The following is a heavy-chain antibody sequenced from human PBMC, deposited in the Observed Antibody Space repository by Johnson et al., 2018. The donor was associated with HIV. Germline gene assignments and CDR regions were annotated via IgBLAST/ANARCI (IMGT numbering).Heavy chain of an antibody. Sequence: VQLVESGGGLVKPGGSLRLSCAASAFTFSIAWMNWVRRAPGKGLEWVGRIKAKSDGGATDYAAPVTGRFTISRVDSKATVYLQMNSLKIEDTARYYCTTEVMEWEVKLGWTRGFEIWGQGTMVTVSS. CDR2: IKAKSDGGAT. D-gene: IGHD1-26*01. V-gene: IGHV3-15*01. CDR1: AFTFSIAW. CDR3: TTEVMEWEVKLGWTRGFEI. J-gene: IGHJ3*02.